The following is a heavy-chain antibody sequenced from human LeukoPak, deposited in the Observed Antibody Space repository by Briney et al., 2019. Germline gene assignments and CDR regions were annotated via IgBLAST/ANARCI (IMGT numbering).Heavy chain of an antibody. CDR1: GFTFSSYW. J-gene: IGHJ3*02. CDR2: INSDGSST. CDR3: ARDNQWLVPNDAFDI. Sequence: GGSLRLSCAASGFTFSSYWMHWVRQAPGKGLVWVSRINSDGSSTSYADSVKGRFTISRDNSKNTLYLQMNSLRAEDTAVYYCARDNQWLVPNDAFDIWGQGTMVTVSS. V-gene: IGHV3-74*01. D-gene: IGHD6-19*01.